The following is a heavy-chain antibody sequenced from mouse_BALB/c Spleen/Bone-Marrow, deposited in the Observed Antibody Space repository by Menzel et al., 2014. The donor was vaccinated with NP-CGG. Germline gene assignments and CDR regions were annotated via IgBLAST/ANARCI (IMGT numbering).Heavy chain of an antibody. CDR3: ERPGITRLFDY. J-gene: IGHJ2*01. D-gene: IGHD2-4*01. CDR2: ISSGGSYT. CDR1: GFTFSSYA. Sequence: DVMLVESGGGLVKPGGSLKLSCAASGFTFSSYAMSWVRQTPEKRLEWVATISSGGSYTYYPDSVKGRFTISRDNAKNTLYLQMSSLGSEDRAIYYWERPGITRLFDYWGKGPPLRFS. V-gene: IGHV5-9-1*01.